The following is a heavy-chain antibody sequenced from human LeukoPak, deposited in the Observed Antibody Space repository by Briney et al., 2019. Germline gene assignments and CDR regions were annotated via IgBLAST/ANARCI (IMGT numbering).Heavy chain of an antibody. D-gene: IGHD6-19*01. V-gene: IGHV4-59*12. J-gene: IGHJ5*02. Sequence: PSETLSLTCTVSGGSISSDYWSWSRQPPRKGLERVWEINHSGNTNYNPSLKSRVTISVDTSKTQFSLKLSSLTAADTAVYYCARRVYSSGWYAWFDPWGQGTLVTVSS. CDR3: ARRVYSSGWYAWFDP. CDR2: INHSGNT. CDR1: GGSISSDY.